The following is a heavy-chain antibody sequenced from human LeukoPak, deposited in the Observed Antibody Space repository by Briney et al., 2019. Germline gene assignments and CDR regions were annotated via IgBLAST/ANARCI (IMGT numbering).Heavy chain of an antibody. CDR1: GGTFSSYA. Sequence: SVKVSCKASGGTFSSYAISWVRQAPGQGLEWMGRIIPIFGTANYAQKFQGRVTITTDGSTSTAYMELSSLRSEDTAVYYCARVPVDSSGYYYGVDYWGQGTLVTVSS. V-gene: IGHV1-69*05. J-gene: IGHJ4*02. CDR2: IIPIFGTA. D-gene: IGHD3-22*01. CDR3: ARVPVDSSGYYYGVDY.